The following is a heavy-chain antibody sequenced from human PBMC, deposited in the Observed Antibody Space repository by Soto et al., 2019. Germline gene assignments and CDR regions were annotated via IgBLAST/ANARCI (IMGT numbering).Heavy chain of an antibody. Sequence: PSETLSLTCTVSGGSISNNNYYWGWIRQPPGKGLEWNGSIYFSGSTYYNPSLKSRVTMSVDTSKNQVSLKLSSVTAADTAVYYCARPTVSYYYFGMDVWGQGTTVTVSS. D-gene: IGHD4-4*01. CDR2: IYFSGST. CDR3: ARPTVSYYYFGMDV. V-gene: IGHV4-39*01. CDR1: GGSISNNNYY. J-gene: IGHJ6*02.